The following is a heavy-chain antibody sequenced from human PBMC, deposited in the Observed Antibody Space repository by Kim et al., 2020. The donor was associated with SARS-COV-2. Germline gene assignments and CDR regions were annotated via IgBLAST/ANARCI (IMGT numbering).Heavy chain of an antibody. CDR1: GFTFSSYE. J-gene: IGHJ4*02. V-gene: IGHV3-48*03. D-gene: IGHD4-4*01. CDR3: ARGPNYSPFDY. Sequence: GGSLRLSCTASGFTFSSYEMNWVRQAPGNGLEWVSYIIGSGTTIYYADSVRGRFTISRDNDKNSLFLQMNSLRAEDTAVYYCARGPNYSPFDYWGQGTLVTVSS. CDR2: IIGSGTTI.